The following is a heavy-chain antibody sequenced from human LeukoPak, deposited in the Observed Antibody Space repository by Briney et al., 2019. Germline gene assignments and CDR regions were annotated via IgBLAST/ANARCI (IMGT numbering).Heavy chain of an antibody. J-gene: IGHJ4*02. V-gene: IGHV1-46*03. CDR3: ARSAGKFHKIDY. Sequence: ASVKVSCKASGYTFSSYYMHWVRQAPGQGLEWMGIINPSGGSTSYARKFQGRVTMTRDTSTSTVYMELSSLRSEDTAVYYCARSAGKFHKIDYWGQGTLVTVSS. CDR1: GYTFSSYY. D-gene: IGHD6-13*01. CDR2: INPSGGST.